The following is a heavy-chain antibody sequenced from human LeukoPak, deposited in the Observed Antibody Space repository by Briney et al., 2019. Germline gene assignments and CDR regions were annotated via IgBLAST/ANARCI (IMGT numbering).Heavy chain of an antibody. Sequence: SETLSLTCAVYGGSFSGYYWSWIRQPPGKGLEWIGEINHSGSTNYNPSLKSRVTISVDTSKNQFSLKLSSVTAADTAVYYCARVPLGSSSSSGGPWGQGTLVTVSS. CDR2: INHSGST. D-gene: IGHD6-13*01. J-gene: IGHJ5*02. CDR1: GGSFSGYY. V-gene: IGHV4-34*01. CDR3: ARVPLGSSSSSGGP.